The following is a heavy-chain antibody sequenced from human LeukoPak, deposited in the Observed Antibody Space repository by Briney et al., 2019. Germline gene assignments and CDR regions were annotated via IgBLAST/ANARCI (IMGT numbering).Heavy chain of an antibody. Sequence: GASVKVSCKASGYTFSSYGISWVRQAPGQGLEWMGWISAYNGNTNYAQKVQGRVTMTTDTSTSTAYMELGSLRSDDTAVYYCARDIADSSGYPDAFDIWGQGTMVTVSS. D-gene: IGHD3-22*01. CDR3: ARDIADSSGYPDAFDI. J-gene: IGHJ3*02. V-gene: IGHV1-18*01. CDR1: GYTFSSYG. CDR2: ISAYNGNT.